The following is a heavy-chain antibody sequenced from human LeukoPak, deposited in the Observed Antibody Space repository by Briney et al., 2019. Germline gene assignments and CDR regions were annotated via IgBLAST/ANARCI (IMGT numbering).Heavy chain of an antibody. CDR3: AKDQRGGREPEYFQH. V-gene: IGHV4-59*01. D-gene: IGHD1-14*01. CDR2: IYYSGST. CDR1: GGSISSYY. Sequence: PSETLSLTCTVSGGSISSYYWSWIRQPPGKGLEWIGYIYYSGSTNYNPSLKSRVTISVDTSKNQFSLKLSSVTAADTAVYYCAKDQRGGREPEYFQHWGQGTLVTVSS. J-gene: IGHJ1*01.